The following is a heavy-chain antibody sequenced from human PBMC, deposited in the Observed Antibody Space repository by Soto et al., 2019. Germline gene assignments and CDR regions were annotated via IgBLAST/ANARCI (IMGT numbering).Heavy chain of an antibody. D-gene: IGHD2-21*02. CDR3: ARSIVVVTALDY. CDR1: GYTFTSYA. J-gene: IGHJ4*02. CDR2: INTGNGKT. V-gene: IGHV1-3*04. Sequence: GASVKVSCKASGYTFTSYAMHWVRQAPGQRLERKGWINTGNGKTKYSQKFQGRVTITRDTSASTAYMELSSLRSEYTAVYYCARSIVVVTALDYWGQGTLVTSPQ.